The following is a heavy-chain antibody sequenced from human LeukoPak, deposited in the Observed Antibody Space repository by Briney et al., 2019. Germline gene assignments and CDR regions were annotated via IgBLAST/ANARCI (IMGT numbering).Heavy chain of an antibody. CDR2: MYHSGST. CDR3: ARDRGFPYYFDY. CDR1: GGSISTSSCY. J-gene: IGHJ4*02. V-gene: IGHV4-39*07. Sequence: SETLSHTCTVSGGSISTSSCYWGWLRQPPGKGLEWIGSMYHSGSTYYSPSLKSRVIISVDTSKSQLSLRLSSVTAADTAVYYCARDRGFPYYFDYWGQGTLVTVSS.